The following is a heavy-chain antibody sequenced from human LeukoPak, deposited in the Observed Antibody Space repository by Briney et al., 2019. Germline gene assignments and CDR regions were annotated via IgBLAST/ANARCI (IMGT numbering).Heavy chain of an antibody. CDR2: IYYSGST. J-gene: IGHJ2*01. V-gene: IGHV4-61*01. D-gene: IGHD4-23*01. CDR3: ARDHYGGNSWWYFDL. Sequence: PSETLSLTCAVSGYSISSGYYWGWIRQPPGKGLEWIGYIYYSGSTNYNPSLKSRVTISVDTSKNQFSLKLSSVTAADTAVYYCARDHYGGNSWWYFDLWGRGTLVTVSS. CDR1: GYSISSGYY.